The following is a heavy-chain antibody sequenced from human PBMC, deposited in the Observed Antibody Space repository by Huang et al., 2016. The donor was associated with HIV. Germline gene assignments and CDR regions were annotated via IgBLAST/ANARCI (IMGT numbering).Heavy chain of an antibody. CDR1: GGTFSSYA. Sequence: QVQLVQSGAEMKKPGSSVKVSCKASGGTFSSYAISGVRQAPGQGLEWMGGIIPVFGSANHAQKFQDIVTMPADESTSTVYMELISLRSEDTAMYYCAKDVGTSGNYYSDHDAFDSWGQGTMVTVSS. D-gene: IGHD3-10*01. CDR3: AKDVGTSGNYYSDHDAFDS. J-gene: IGHJ3*02. V-gene: IGHV1-69*13. CDR2: IIPVFGSA.